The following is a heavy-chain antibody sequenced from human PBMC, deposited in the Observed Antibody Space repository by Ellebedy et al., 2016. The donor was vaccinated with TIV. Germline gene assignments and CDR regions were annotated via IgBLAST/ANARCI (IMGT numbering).Heavy chain of an antibody. CDR2: ISGSGGST. Sequence: GGSLRLXXAASGLTFSSSAMSWVRQAPGEGLEWASRISGSGGSTYYAESVKGRFTISRDNSKNTLYLQMNSLRAEDTAVYYCAKESDNMIAFGGVIVINNNAEYFQHWGQGTLVNVSS. CDR3: AKESDNMIAFGGVIVINNNAEYFQH. V-gene: IGHV3-23*01. CDR1: GLTFSSSA. D-gene: IGHD3-16*02. J-gene: IGHJ1*01.